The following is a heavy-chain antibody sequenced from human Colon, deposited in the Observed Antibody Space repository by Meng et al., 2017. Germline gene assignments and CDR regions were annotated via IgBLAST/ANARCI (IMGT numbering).Heavy chain of an antibody. CDR1: GLTFSDAW. J-gene: IGHJ3*01. CDR3: TTSPGYAGGRAI. Sequence: EVQLVESGGGLVKPGGSLRLSCAASGLTFSDAWMSWVRQAPGKGLEWIGRVHGRSYGGSREYAAPLRDRFTILRDDTKNTLDLLMDSLTTEDTALYYCTTSPGYAGGRAIWGQGTMVTFSS. CDR2: VHGRSYGGSR. D-gene: IGHD2-8*02. V-gene: IGHV3-15*01.